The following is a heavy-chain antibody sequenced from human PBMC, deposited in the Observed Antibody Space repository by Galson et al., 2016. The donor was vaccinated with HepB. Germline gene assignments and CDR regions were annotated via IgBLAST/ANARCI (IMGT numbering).Heavy chain of an antibody. Sequence: PALVKPTQTLTLTCTFSGFSLTTSRVGVGWIRQPPGKSLEWLALIYWDGDYRYNPSLKDRLTLAKDTSTNHVVLTMTNMDLADPGTYYCARRGVSQYCTKVDQAARCTGAFDTWGQGTTVTVS. CDR1: GFSLTTSRVG. CDR3: ARRGVSQYCTKVDQAARCTGAFDT. V-gene: IGHV2-5*02. D-gene: IGHD2-8*01. CDR2: IYWDGDY. J-gene: IGHJ3*02.